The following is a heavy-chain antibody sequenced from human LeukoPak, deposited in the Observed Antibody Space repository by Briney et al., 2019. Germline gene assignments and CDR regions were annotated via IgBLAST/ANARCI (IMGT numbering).Heavy chain of an antibody. CDR2: IYSSVST. J-gene: IGHJ3*02. D-gene: IGHD3-22*01. CDR1: GGSISSNAYY. Sequence: SETLSLTCTVSGGSISSNAYYWAWIRQPPGKGLEWIGSIYSSVSTYYNPSLKSRVTISVDTSKNQFSLQLNSVTAADTAVYYCVRETATYYYDSRGYYRQIEVFDIWGQGTPVIVSS. V-gene: IGHV4-39*02. CDR3: VRETATYYYDSRGYYRQIEVFDI.